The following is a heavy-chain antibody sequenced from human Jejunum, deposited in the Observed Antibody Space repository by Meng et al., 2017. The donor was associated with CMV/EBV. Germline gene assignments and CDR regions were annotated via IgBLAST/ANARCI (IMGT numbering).Heavy chain of an antibody. Sequence: VSGDSMRTDKYHWGWIRQPPGKGLEWIGSFHYGGNTYYKPSLRGRITISADPSNNQFSLKVNSLTAADTAVYYCTRAARSASGVFDYWGQGRLVTVSS. J-gene: IGHJ4*02. V-gene: IGHV4-39*07. CDR1: GDSMRTDKYH. CDR3: TRAARSASGVFDY. D-gene: IGHD3-10*01. CDR2: FHYGGNT.